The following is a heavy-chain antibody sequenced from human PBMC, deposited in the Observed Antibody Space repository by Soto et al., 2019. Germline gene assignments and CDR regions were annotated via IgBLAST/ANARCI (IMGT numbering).Heavy chain of an antibody. CDR2: ISDSGSST. V-gene: IGHV3-23*01. J-gene: IGHJ3*02. CDR1: GFTFSSYA. Sequence: GGSLRLSCAASGFTFSSYAMSWVRQAPGKGLEWVSVISDSGSSTYYAASVKGRFTISRDTSKNTLYLQMNSLRAEDTAVYYCAKGNSWSPALVLDIWGQGTMVTVSS. CDR3: AKGNSWSPALVLDI. D-gene: IGHD1-7*01.